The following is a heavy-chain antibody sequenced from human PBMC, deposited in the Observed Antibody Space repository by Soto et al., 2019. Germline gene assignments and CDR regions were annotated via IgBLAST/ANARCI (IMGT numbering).Heavy chain of an antibody. V-gene: IGHV3-23*01. Sequence: EVQLLESGGGSVQPGGSLRLSCAASGFTFSSYAMSWVRQAPGKGLEWVSAISGSGGSTYYADSVKGRFTISRDNSKNTLDLQMNSLRAEDTAVYYCAKEQKHSSTWSELNYLGQGTLVTVSS. J-gene: IGHJ4*02. CDR1: GFTFSSYA. CDR3: AKEQKHSSTWSELNY. CDR2: ISGSGGST. D-gene: IGHD6-13*01.